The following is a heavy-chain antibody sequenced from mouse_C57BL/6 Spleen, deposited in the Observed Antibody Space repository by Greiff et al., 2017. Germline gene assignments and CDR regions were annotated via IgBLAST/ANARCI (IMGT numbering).Heavy chain of an antibody. Sequence: EVQLQQSGPELVKPGASVKISCKASGYSFTDYNMNWVKQSNGKSLEWIGVINPNYGTTSYNQKFKGKATLTVDQSSSTAYMQLNCLTSEDAAVYYCASDYDYDVAWFAYWGQGTLVTVSA. CDR3: ASDYDYDVAWFAY. D-gene: IGHD2-4*01. J-gene: IGHJ3*01. V-gene: IGHV1-39*01. CDR1: GYSFTDYN. CDR2: INPNYGTT.